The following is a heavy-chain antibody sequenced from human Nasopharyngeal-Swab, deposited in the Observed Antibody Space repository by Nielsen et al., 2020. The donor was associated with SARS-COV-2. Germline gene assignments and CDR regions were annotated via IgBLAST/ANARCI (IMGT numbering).Heavy chain of an antibody. CDR3: ARDPGAHGGAFDI. J-gene: IGHJ3*02. CDR2: IYYSGST. V-gene: IGHV4-59*01. Sequence: SETLSLTCTVSGGSISSYYWSWIRQPPGKGLEWIGYIYYSGSTNYNPSLKSRVTISVDTSKNQFSLKLSSVTAADTAVHYCARDPGAHGGAFDIWGQGTMVTVSS. CDR1: GGSISSYY. D-gene: IGHD2-15*01.